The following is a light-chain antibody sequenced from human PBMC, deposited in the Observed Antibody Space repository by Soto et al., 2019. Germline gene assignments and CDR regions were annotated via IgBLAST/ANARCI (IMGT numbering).Light chain of an antibody. CDR3: QQYYIYPKT. CDR1: ESISSW. V-gene: IGKV1-5*03. Sequence: DIRMTQSPSTLSASVGDRVTITCRASESISSWLAWYQQKPGKAPKLLIYKASSLESGVPSRFSGSRSGIEFTLTIGSLQPDDFATYFCQQYYIYPKTFGPGTKVDI. J-gene: IGKJ3*01. CDR2: KAS.